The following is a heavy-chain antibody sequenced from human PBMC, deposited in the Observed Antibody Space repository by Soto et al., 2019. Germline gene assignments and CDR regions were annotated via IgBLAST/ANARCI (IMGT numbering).Heavy chain of an antibody. D-gene: IGHD6-6*01. V-gene: IGHV1-18*01. CDR1: GYTFTSYG. CDR3: ARYVLRIAARNYYYYGMDV. J-gene: IGHJ6*02. CDR2: ISAYNGNT. Sequence: ASVKVSCKASGYTFTSYGISWVRQAPGQVLEWMGWISAYNGNTNYAQRLQGRVTMTTDTSTSTAYMELRSLRSDDTAVYYCARYVLRIAARNYYYYGMDVWGQGTTVTVSS.